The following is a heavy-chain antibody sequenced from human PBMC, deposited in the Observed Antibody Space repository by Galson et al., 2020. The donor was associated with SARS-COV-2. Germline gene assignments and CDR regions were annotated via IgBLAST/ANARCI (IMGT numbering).Heavy chain of an antibody. CDR1: GYSISSGYY. J-gene: IGHJ4*02. Sequence: SETLSLTCAVSGYSISSGYYWGWIRQPPGKGLGRMGSIYHSRSTYYNPSLKSRVTISVDTSKNQFSLKLSSVTAADSAVYYCARHGPYYYGSGGFAYWGQGTLVTVPS. D-gene: IGHD3-10*01. V-gene: IGHV4-38-2*01. CDR3: ARHGPYYYGSGGFAY. CDR2: IYHSRST.